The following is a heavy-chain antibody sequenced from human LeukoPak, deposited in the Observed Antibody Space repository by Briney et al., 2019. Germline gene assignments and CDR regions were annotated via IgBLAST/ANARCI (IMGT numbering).Heavy chain of an antibody. CDR2: IYPGDSDT. J-gene: IGHJ5*02. CDR3: ARRRGAVAGTNPYKWFDP. V-gene: IGHV5-51*01. CDR1: GYSFTSYW. D-gene: IGHD6-19*01. Sequence: GESLKISCKGSGYSFTSYWIGWVRQMPGKGLEWMGIIYPGDSDTRYSPSFQGQVTISADKSISTAYLQWSSLKASDTAMYYCARRRGAVAGTNPYKWFDPWGQGTLVTVSS.